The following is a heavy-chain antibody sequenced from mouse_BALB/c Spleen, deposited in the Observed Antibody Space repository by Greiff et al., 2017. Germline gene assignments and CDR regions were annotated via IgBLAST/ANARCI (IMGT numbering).Heavy chain of an antibody. V-gene: IGHV2-4-1*01. D-gene: IGHD1-1*01. CDR2: IWSGGST. J-gene: IGHJ1*01. CDR1: GFSLTSYG. Sequence: VKLVESGPGLVQPSQSLSITCTVSGFSLTSYGVHWVRQSPGKGLEWLGVIWSGGSTDYNAAFISRLSISKDNSKSQVFFKMNSLQADDTAIYYCARVYYGYGYFDVWGAGTTVTVSS. CDR3: ARVYYGYGYFDV.